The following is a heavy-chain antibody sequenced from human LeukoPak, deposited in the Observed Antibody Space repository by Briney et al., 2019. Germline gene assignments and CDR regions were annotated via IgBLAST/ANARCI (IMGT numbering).Heavy chain of an antibody. CDR3: ARDLIRMTYYDILTGYYPCAMDV. D-gene: IGHD3-9*01. J-gene: IGHJ6*02. CDR1: GFTFSSYA. CDR2: ISYDGSNK. Sequence: PGGSLRLSCAASGFTFSSYAMHWVRQAPGKGLEWAAVISYDGSNKFYADSVKGRFTISRDNSKNTLYLQMNSLRAEDTAVYYCARDLIRMTYYDILTGYYPCAMDVWGQGTTVTVSS. V-gene: IGHV3-30*04.